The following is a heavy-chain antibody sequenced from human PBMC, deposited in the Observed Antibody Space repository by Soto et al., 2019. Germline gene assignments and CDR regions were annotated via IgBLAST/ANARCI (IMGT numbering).Heavy chain of an antibody. Sequence: QLQLVQSGAEVESPGASVRVSCKAYGYPFSKYGISWIRQAPGQGLEWMGWIKPDNGGTNYAQKCQGRVTMTTDTSSNTAYMELRSLRSDDTAVYYCATSYVSGFDPWGQGTLVSVSS. J-gene: IGHJ5*02. D-gene: IGHD3-16*01. CDR3: ATSYVSGFDP. CDR1: GYPFSKYG. CDR2: IKPDNGGT. V-gene: IGHV1-18*04.